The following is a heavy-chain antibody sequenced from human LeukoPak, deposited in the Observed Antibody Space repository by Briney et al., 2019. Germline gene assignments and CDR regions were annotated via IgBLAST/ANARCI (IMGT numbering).Heavy chain of an antibody. CDR1: GFTFSSYW. Sequence: GGSLRLSCAASGFTFSSYWMSWVRQAPGKGLEWVANIKQDGSEKCYVDSVKGRFTISRDNAKNSLYLQMNSLRAEDTAVYYCARSPGRLASDYWGQGTLVTVSS. CDR2: IKQDGSEK. V-gene: IGHV3-7*01. D-gene: IGHD1-26*01. J-gene: IGHJ4*02. CDR3: ARSPGRLASDY.